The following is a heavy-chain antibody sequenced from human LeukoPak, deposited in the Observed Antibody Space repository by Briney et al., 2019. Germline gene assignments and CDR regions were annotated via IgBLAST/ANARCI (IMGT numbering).Heavy chain of an antibody. D-gene: IGHD6-13*01. J-gene: IGHJ5*02. V-gene: IGHV5-51*01. Sequence: GESLKISCRGSGYTFATYWIGWVRQMPGKGLEWMGIIYPGDSDSRYSPSLQGQVTISADRSMSTAYLQWTSLKASDTAIYFCARQSSSWVRDWFDPWGQGTLVTVSS. CDR3: ARQSSSWVRDWFDP. CDR1: GYTFATYW. CDR2: IYPGDSDS.